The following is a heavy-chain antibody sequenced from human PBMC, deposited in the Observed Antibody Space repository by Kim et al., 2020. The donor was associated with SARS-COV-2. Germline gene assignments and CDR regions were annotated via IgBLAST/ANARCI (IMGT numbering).Heavy chain of an antibody. Sequence: GGSLRLSCAASGFTFSSYAMSWVRQAPGKGLEWVSAISGSGGSTYYADSVKGRFTISRDNSKNTLYLQMNSLRAEDTAVYYCAKEDYYGSGSYYSPSDAFDNWGQGRMVTVSS. J-gene: IGHJ3*02. V-gene: IGHV3-23*01. CDR2: ISGSGGST. D-gene: IGHD3-10*01. CDR1: GFTFSSYA. CDR3: AKEDYYGSGSYYSPSDAFDN.